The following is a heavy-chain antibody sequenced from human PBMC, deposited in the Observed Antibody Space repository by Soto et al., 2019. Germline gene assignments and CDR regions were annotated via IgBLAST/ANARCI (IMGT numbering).Heavy chain of an antibody. CDR2: ISGSGGST. Sequence: EVQLLESGGGLVQPGGSLRLSCAASGFTFSNYAVTWVRQAPGKGLEWVSTISGSGGSTYYADSVKGRFTISRDNSKNTLYLQMSGRRAEETAVYYCAKDQGSSWYERDYWGQGTLVTVSS. CDR1: GFTFSNYA. J-gene: IGHJ4*02. CDR3: AKDQGSSWYERDY. D-gene: IGHD6-13*01. V-gene: IGHV3-23*01.